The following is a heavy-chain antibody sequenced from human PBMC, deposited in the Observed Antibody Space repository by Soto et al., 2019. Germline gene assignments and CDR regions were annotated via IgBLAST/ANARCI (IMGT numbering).Heavy chain of an antibody. J-gene: IGHJ6*03. V-gene: IGHV3-21*01. Sequence: PGGSLRLSCAASGFTFSSYSMNWVRQAPGKGLEWVSSISSSSSYIYYADSVKGRFTISRDNAKNSLYLQMNSLRAEDTAVYYCARDIGEYSSSPIMDVWGKGTTVTVSS. CDR1: GFTFSSYS. CDR3: ARDIGEYSSSPIMDV. CDR2: ISSSSSYI. D-gene: IGHD6-6*01.